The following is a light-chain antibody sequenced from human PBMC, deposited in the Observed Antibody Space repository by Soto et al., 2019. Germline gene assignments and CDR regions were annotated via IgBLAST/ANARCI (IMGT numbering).Light chain of an antibody. CDR1: SSDVGGNNY. Sequence: QSVLTQPPSASGSPGQSVAISCTGTSSDVGGNNYVSWYQQHPGKAPKLMVYEVTKRPSGVPDRFSGSKSGNTASLTVSGLQAEDEADYYCSSYAGSNNVTFGGGTKVTVL. CDR2: EVT. V-gene: IGLV2-8*01. CDR3: SSYAGSNNVT. J-gene: IGLJ2*01.